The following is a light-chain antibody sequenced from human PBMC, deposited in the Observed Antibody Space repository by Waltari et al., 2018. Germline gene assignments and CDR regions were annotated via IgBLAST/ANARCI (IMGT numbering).Light chain of an antibody. Sequence: DLVMTQSPDSLSVSLGERSTINCKSSQSVLYTSNYHNYLAWYQQKPGQPPKLLFYWASTRESGVPDRFSGSGSGTDFTLSISTLQAEDVAVYYCQQYYSAPYTFGQGTRLEIK. V-gene: IGKV4-1*01. CDR3: QQYYSAPYT. J-gene: IGKJ2*01. CDR1: QSVLYTSNYHNY. CDR2: WAS.